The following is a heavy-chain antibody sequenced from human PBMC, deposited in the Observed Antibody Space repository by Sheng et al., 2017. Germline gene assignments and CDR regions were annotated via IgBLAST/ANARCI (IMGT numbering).Heavy chain of an antibody. V-gene: IGHV3-23*01. CDR1: GLIFENYG. CDR3: AKDHGRDWFHHFDY. J-gene: IGHJ4*02. D-gene: IGHD3-9*01. Sequence: EVQLLQSGGGLVQPGGSLRLSCISSGLIFENYGMSWVRQAPGKGPEWVSGIDGSGGKAYYTDSVKGRFTISRDNSKSTLFLQITSLRPEDTAVYYCAKDHGRDWFHHFDYWGQGALVTV. CDR2: IDGSGGKA.